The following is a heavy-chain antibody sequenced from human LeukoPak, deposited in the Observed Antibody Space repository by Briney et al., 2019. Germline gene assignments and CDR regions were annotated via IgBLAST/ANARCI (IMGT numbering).Heavy chain of an antibody. D-gene: IGHD3-10*01. J-gene: IGHJ4*02. CDR2: IYYSGST. CDR3: ARAYYYDSGSYYNVFDY. CDR1: GGSISSYY. V-gene: IGHV4-59*01. Sequence: PSETLSLTCTVSGGSISSYYWSWIRQPPGKGLEWIGYIYYSGSTNYNPSLKSRVTISLDTSKNQFSLKLSSVTAADTAVYYCARAYYYDSGSYYNVFDYWGQGTLVTVSS.